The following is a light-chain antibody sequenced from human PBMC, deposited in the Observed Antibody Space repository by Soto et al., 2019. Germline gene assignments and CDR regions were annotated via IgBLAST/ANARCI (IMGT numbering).Light chain of an antibody. V-gene: IGKV3-20*01. CDR2: GAS. Sequence: QGERATLTCRASQSVSSRYLAWYQQKPGQSPRLVIYGASGRADGIPHRFSGSGVGTDFTLTISKVDAVDHAVDYCQPYGTPRSVTFG. CDR1: QSVSSRY. CDR3: QPYGTPRSVT. J-gene: IGKJ3*01.